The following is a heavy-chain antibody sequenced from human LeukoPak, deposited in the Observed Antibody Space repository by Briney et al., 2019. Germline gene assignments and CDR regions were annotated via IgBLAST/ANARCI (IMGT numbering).Heavy chain of an antibody. Sequence: GGSLRLSCAASGFTFSSYSMNWVRQAPGKGLERVSSISSSSSYIYYADSVKGRFTISRDNAQNSLYLQMNSLRAEDTAVYYCARGGVVYCSSTSCPEASFDYWGQGTLVTVSS. CDR1: GFTFSSYS. CDR3: ARGGVVYCSSTSCPEASFDY. V-gene: IGHV3-21*01. D-gene: IGHD2-2*01. J-gene: IGHJ4*02. CDR2: ISSSSSYI.